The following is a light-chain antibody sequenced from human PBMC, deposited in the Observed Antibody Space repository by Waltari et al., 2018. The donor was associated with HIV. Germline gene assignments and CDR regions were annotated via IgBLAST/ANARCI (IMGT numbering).Light chain of an antibody. V-gene: IGLV2-14*03. CDR3: SSYTSSSTWV. J-gene: IGLJ3*02. CDR2: DVS. CDR1: SSDVGGYNY. Sequence: QSALTQPASVSGSPGQSITISCTGTSSDVGGYNYVSWYQQHPGKAPKLMIYDVSNRPSGVSNRFAGSKAGNTASLTISGLPAEDEADYYVSSYTSSSTWVFGGGTKLTVL.